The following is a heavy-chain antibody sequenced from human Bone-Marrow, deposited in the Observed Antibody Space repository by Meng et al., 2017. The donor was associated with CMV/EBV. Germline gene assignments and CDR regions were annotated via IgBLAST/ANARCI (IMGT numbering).Heavy chain of an antibody. CDR2: INHSGRT. CDR1: GGSVSSGSYY. D-gene: IGHD1-26*01. Sequence: GSLRLSCTVSGGSVSSGSYYWSWISQPPGKGLEWIGEINHSGRTNYNPSLKSRVTISVDTSKNQFSLKLSSVTAADTAVYYCAGYIVGATRYWGQGTLVTVSS. J-gene: IGHJ4*02. V-gene: IGHV4-39*07. CDR3: AGYIVGATRY.